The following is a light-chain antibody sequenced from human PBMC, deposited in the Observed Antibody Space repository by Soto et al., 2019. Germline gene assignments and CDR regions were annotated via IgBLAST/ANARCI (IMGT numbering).Light chain of an antibody. V-gene: IGKV1-5*03. CDR1: QSISRC. J-gene: IGKJ1*01. CDR2: KAS. Sequence: DIHMTQPPSTLSASVGDRAAITCRASQSISRCLAWYQQKPGKAPKLLIYKASSLESGVPSRFSGSGSGTEFTLTISSLQPDDFATYHCQQYNSYPWTFGQGTKVEIK. CDR3: QQYNSYPWT.